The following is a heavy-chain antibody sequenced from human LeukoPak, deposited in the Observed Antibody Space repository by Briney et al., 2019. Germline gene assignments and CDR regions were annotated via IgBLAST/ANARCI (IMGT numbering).Heavy chain of an antibody. CDR2: IYPGDSDT. J-gene: IGHJ5*02. CDR1: GYSFTTYW. D-gene: IGHD6-13*01. CDR3: ARQGRSSWGWSSVNNWFDP. V-gene: IGHV5-51*01. Sequence: GESLKISCKVSGYSFTTYWIGWVRQMPGKGLEWMGIIYPGDSDTGYSPSFQGQVAISADKSISTAYLQWSSLKASDTAMYYCARQGRSSWGWSSVNNWFDPWGQGTLVTVSS.